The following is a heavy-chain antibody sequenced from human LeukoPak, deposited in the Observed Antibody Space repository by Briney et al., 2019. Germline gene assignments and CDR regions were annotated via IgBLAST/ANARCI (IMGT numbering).Heavy chain of an antibody. Sequence: SETLSLTCTVSGGSISSYYWSWIRQPPGKGLEWIGYIYYSGSTNYNPSLKSRVTISVDTSKNQFSLKLSSVTAADPAVYYCAREVGVNTLDYWGQGTLVTVSS. J-gene: IGHJ4*02. V-gene: IGHV4-59*01. CDR1: GGSISSYY. CDR2: IYYSGST. CDR3: AREVGVNTLDY. D-gene: IGHD3-22*01.